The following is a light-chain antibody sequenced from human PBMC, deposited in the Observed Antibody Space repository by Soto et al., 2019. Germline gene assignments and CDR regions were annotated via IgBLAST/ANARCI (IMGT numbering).Light chain of an antibody. V-gene: IGKV3-20*01. J-gene: IGKJ1*01. CDR3: QQYGSSPWT. Sequence: IVMTQSPATLSVSPGEGVTLSCRASQSVSSNLAWYQQRPGQAPRLLISGASSRATGIPDRFSGSGSGTDFTLTISRLESEDFAIYYCQQYGSSPWTFGPGTKVDIK. CDR2: GAS. CDR1: QSVSSN.